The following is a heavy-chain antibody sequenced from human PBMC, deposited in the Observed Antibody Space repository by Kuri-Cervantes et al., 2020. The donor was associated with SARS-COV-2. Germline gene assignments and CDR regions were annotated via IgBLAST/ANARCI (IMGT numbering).Heavy chain of an antibody. J-gene: IGHJ4*02. CDR3: AKGTRSSGYYCGLDF. Sequence: GGSLRLSCAASGFTSSSYSMNWVRQAPGKGLEWASTISGSGGSTYYADSVKGRFTISRDNSKNTLYLQMNSLRADDTAVYYCAKGTRSSGYYCGLDFWGQGTLVTVSS. D-gene: IGHD3-22*01. CDR2: ISGSGGST. V-gene: IGHV3-23*01. CDR1: GFTSSSYS.